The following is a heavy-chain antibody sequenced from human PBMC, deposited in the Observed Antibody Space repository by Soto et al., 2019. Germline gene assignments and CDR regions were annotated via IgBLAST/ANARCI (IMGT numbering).Heavy chain of an antibody. CDR1: GYTFTSYG. Sequence: ASVKVSCKASGYTFTSYGISWVRQAPGQGLEWMGWISAYNGNTNYAQKLQGRVTMTTDTSTSTAYMELRSLRSDDTAVYYCAGYCSSTSCQETYYYYGMDVWGQGTTVTVSS. J-gene: IGHJ6*02. CDR2: ISAYNGNT. CDR3: AGYCSSTSCQETYYYYGMDV. V-gene: IGHV1-18*01. D-gene: IGHD2-2*01.